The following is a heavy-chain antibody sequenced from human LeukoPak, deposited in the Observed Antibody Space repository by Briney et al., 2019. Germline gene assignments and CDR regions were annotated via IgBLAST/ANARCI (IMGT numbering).Heavy chain of an antibody. CDR3: AGERITMVRGVSGNWFDP. CDR2: IYYSGST. Sequence: PSETLSLTCTVSGGSISSSSYYWGWIRQPPGKGLEWIGSIYYSGSTNYNPSLKSRVTISVDTSKNQFSLKLSSVTAADTAVYCCAGERITMVRGVSGNWFDPWGQGTLVTVSS. J-gene: IGHJ5*02. D-gene: IGHD3-10*01. V-gene: IGHV4-39*07. CDR1: GGSISSSSYY.